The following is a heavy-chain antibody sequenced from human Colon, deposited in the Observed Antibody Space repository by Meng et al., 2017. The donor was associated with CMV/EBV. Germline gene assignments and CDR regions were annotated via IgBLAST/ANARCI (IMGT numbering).Heavy chain of an antibody. CDR1: GFTFSNTW. V-gene: IGHV4-34*01. Sequence: ESLKISCAASGFTFSNTWMSWFRQAPGKGLEWIGEINHSGSTNYNPSLKSRVTISVDTSKNQFSLKLSSVTAADTAVYYCARDSSWYSWFDPWGQGTLVTVSS. D-gene: IGHD6-13*01. J-gene: IGHJ5*02. CDR2: INHSGST. CDR3: ARDSSWYSWFDP.